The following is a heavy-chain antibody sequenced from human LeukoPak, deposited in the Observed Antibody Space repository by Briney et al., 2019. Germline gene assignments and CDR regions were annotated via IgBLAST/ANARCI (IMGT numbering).Heavy chain of an antibody. Sequence: SETLSLTCTVSGGSISSYYWSWIRQPPGKGLEWIGYIYYSGSTNYNPSLKSRVTISVDTSKNQFSLKLSSVPAADTAVYYCARGVTYNWFDPWGQGTLVTVSS. CDR3: ARGVTYNWFDP. J-gene: IGHJ5*02. V-gene: IGHV4-59*01. CDR1: GGSISSYY. D-gene: IGHD5/OR15-5a*01. CDR2: IYYSGST.